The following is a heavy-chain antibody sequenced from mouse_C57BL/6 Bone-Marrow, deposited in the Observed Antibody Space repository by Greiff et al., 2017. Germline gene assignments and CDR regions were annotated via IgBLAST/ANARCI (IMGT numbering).Heavy chain of an antibody. CDR2: IDPEDGET. Sequence: VQLQQSGAELVKPGASVKLSCTASGFNIKDYYMHWVKQRTEQGLEWIGRIDPEDGETKYAPKFPGKATITADTSSNTAYLQLSSLTSEDTAVYYCASPYYYGSSYWYFDVWGTGTTVTVSS. D-gene: IGHD1-1*01. CDR3: ASPYYYGSSYWYFDV. J-gene: IGHJ1*03. CDR1: GFNIKDYY. V-gene: IGHV14-2*01.